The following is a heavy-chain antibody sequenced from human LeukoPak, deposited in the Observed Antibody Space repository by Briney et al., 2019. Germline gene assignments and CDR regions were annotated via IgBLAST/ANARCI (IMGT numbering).Heavy chain of an antibody. CDR1: GGSISSYY. J-gene: IGHJ5*02. CDR3: ARVDGSCSGGSCPSGNWFDP. CDR2: IIYSGST. Sequence: PSETLSLTCTVSGGSISSYYWSWIRQPPGKGLEWIGYIIYSGSTNYNPSLNSRVTISVDTSKNQLSLKLTSVSAADTAVYYCARVDGSCSGGSCPSGNWFDPWGQGTLVTVSS. V-gene: IGHV4-59*01. D-gene: IGHD2-15*01.